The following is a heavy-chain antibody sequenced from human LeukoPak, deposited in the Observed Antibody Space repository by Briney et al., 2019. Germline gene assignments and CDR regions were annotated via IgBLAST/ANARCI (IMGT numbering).Heavy chain of an antibody. D-gene: IGHD6-13*01. CDR1: GGSISSSSYY. CDR2: IYYSGST. V-gene: IGHV4-39*07. J-gene: IGHJ4*02. CDR3: ARSLYSSSWPFDY. Sequence: SETLSLTCTVSGGSISSSSYYWGWIRQPPGKGLEWIGSIYYSGSTYYNPSLKSRVTISVDTSKNQFSLKLSSVTAADTAVYYCARSLYSSSWPFDYWGQGTLVTVSS.